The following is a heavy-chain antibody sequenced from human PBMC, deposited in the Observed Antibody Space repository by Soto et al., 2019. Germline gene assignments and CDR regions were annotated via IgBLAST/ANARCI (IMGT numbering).Heavy chain of an antibody. CDR1: AYSISSGYY. CDR2: IYHSGST. CDR3: ASYDFWSGVGLGGGYYFDY. J-gene: IGHJ4*02. Sequence: SETLSLTCAVSAYSISSGYYWGWIRQPPGKGLEWIGSIYHSGSTYYNPSLKSRVTISVDTSKNQFSLKLSSVTAADTAVYYCASYDFWSGVGLGGGYYFDYWGQGTLVTVSS. V-gene: IGHV4-38-2*01. D-gene: IGHD3-3*01.